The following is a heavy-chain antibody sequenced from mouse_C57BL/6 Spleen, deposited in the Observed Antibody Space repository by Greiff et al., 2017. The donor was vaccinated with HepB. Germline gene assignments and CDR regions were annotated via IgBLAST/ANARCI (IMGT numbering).Heavy chain of an antibody. CDR3: ARGRGVTGAMDY. CDR1: GFTFSSYA. D-gene: IGHD2-3*01. CDR2: ISDGGSYT. Sequence: EVHLVESGGGLVKPGGSLKLSCAASGFTFSSYAMSRVRQTPEKRLEWVATISDGGSYTYYPDNVKGRFTISRDNAKNNLYLQMSHLKSEDTAMYYCARGRGVTGAMDYWGQGTSVTVSS. V-gene: IGHV5-4*01. J-gene: IGHJ4*01.